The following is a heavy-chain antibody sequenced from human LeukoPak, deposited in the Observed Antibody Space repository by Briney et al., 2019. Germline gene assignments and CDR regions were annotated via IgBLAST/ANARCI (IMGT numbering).Heavy chain of an antibody. CDR1: GFTFDDYT. Sequence: GGSLRLSCAASGFTFDDYTMHWVRQAPGKGLEWVSLISWDGGSTYYADSVKGRFTISRDNSKNTLYLQMNSLRAEDTAVYYCAKDETYYNILTGYYNDYFHHWGQGTLVTVSS. D-gene: IGHD3-9*01. J-gene: IGHJ1*01. CDR2: ISWDGGST. V-gene: IGHV3-43*01. CDR3: AKDETYYNILTGYYNDYFHH.